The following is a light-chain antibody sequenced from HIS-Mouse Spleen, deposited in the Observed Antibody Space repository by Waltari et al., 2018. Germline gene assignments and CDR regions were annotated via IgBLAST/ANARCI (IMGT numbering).Light chain of an antibody. CDR1: ALPKKY. J-gene: IGLJ2*01. V-gene: IGLV3-10*01. CDR2: EDS. Sequence: SYELTQPPSVSVSPGQTARIPCSGDALPKKYAYWYQQKSDQAPVLVIYEDSKRPSGIPERFSGSSSGTMATLTISGAQVEDEADYYCYSTDSSGNHRVFGGGTKLTVL. CDR3: YSTDSSGNHRV.